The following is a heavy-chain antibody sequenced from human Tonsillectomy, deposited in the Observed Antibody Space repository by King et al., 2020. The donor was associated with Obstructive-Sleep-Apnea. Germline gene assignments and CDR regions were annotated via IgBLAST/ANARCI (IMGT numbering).Heavy chain of an antibody. CDR2: ISSSSSTI. Sequence: VQLVDSGGGLVQPGGSLRLSCAASGFTFSSYSMNWVRQAPGKGLEWVLYISSSSSTIYSADSVKGRFTISRDNAKNSLYLQMNSLRAEDTAVYYCARDQFYAFDIWGQGTIVTVSS. J-gene: IGHJ3*02. V-gene: IGHV3-48*01. CDR3: ARDQFYAFDI. CDR1: GFTFSSYS.